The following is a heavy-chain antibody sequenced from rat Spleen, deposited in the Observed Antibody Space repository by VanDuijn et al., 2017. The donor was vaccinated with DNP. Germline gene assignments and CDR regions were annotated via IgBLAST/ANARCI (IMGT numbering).Heavy chain of an antibody. V-gene: IGHV5-22*01. CDR2: ISYDGGSA. CDR1: GFSFSDYY. J-gene: IGHJ2*01. D-gene: IGHD1-4*01. Sequence: EVKLVESGGGLVQPGRSLKLSCAASGFSFSDYYMAWVRQAPTKGLEWVTYISYDGGSAYSGDSVKGRFTISRDNAKSTLNLQMNSLRSEDMANYYCARHGPGYNYFDFWGQGVMVTVSS. CDR3: ARHGPGYNYFDF.